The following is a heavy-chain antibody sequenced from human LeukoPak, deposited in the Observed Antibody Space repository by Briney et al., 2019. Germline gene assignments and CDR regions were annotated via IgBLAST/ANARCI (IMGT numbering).Heavy chain of an antibody. CDR2: IYYSGST. J-gene: IGHJ3*02. V-gene: IGHV4-31*03. Sequence: SETLSLTCTVSGGSISSGGYYWSWIRQHPGKGLEWIGYIYYSGSTYYNPSLKSRVTISVDTSKNQFSLKLSSVTAADTAVYYCARGRLHIFDHYYDSSGYYWPRDGCAFDIWGQGTMVTVSS. CDR1: GGSISSGGYY. D-gene: IGHD3-22*01. CDR3: ARGRLHIFDHYYDSSGYYWPRDGCAFDI.